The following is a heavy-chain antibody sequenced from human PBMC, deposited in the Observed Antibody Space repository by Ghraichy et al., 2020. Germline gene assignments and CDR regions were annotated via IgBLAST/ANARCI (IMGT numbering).Heavy chain of an antibody. D-gene: IGHD1-1*01. CDR3: ARDQNWSRDY. CDR2: IKPDGSAE. V-gene: IGHV3-7*01. CDR1: GFPFSNYW. J-gene: IGHJ4*02. Sequence: GESLNISCAASGFPFSNYWMDWVRQAPGKGLEWVANIKPDGSAEYYVDSVKGRFTISRDNAKNSLYLQMNSLRAEDTAVYYCARDQNWSRDYWGQGTLVTVSS.